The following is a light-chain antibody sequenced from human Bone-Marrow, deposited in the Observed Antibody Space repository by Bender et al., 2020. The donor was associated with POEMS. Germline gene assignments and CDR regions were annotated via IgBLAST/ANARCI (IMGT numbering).Light chain of an antibody. Sequence: QSVLTQPPSASGTPGQRVIISCSGSSSNIGSYTVSWYQQLPGTAPKLLIYSNDQRPSGVPDRFSGSKSGTSASLAISGLQAGDEADYYCQSYDTSLIVAFGGGTKLTVL. CDR2: SND. CDR3: QSYDTSLIVA. J-gene: IGLJ2*01. CDR1: SSNIGSYT. V-gene: IGLV1-44*01.